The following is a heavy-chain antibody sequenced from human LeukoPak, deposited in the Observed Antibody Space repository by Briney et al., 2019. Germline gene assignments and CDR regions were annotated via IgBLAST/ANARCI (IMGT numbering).Heavy chain of an antibody. D-gene: IGHD6-19*01. CDR2: INWNGGST. Sequence: GGSLRLSCVASRFTFDDYGMSWVRQAPGKGLEWVSGINWNGGSTGYADSVKGRFTISRNNAKNALYLQMNSLRAEDTALYYCARDQDSSGWPTPHYWGQGTLVTVS. J-gene: IGHJ4*02. CDR3: ARDQDSSGWPTPHY. CDR1: RFTFDDYG. V-gene: IGHV3-20*04.